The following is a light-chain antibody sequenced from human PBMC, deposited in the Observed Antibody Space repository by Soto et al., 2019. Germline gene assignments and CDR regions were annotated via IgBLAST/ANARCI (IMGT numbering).Light chain of an antibody. CDR3: VLYIGSGYWV. V-gene: IGLV8-61*01. J-gene: IGLJ3*02. CDR1: SGSVSTSYY. CDR2: STN. Sequence: QAVVTQEPSFSVSPGRTVTLTCGLSSGSVSTSYYPSWYQQTPGQAPRTLIYSTNTRSSGVPDRFSGSILGNKAALTITGAQADDESDYYCVLYIGSGYWVFGGGTKLTVL.